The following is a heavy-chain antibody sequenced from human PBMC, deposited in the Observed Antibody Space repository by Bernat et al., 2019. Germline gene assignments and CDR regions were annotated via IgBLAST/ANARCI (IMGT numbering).Heavy chain of an antibody. D-gene: IGHD2-21*01. CDR3: GRSGDSWWGYFVAY. J-gene: IGHJ4*02. CDR1: GLSVSNYY. V-gene: IGHV3-66*01. Sequence: EVQLLESGGGLVQPGGSLRLSCAASGLSVSNYYMTWVRQAPGKGLEWVSVIYGGGTTHYAASVKGRFTNTRDNSKYTLYIQMNSLRVEDTAVYYCGRSGDSWWGYFVAYLGQGTLVTVSS. CDR2: IYGGGTT.